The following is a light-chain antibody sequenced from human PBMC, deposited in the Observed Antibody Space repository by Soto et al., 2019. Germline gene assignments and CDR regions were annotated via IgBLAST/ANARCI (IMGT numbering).Light chain of an antibody. Sequence: QSVLTQPPSASGSPGQSVTISCTGTSSDVGGYDYVSWYQQHPGKAPKLMIYEVTIRPSGVSDRFSDSKSGNTASLTVSGLQAEDEADYYCSSYTGGNPSYVFGTGTKV. CDR2: EVT. V-gene: IGLV2-8*01. J-gene: IGLJ1*01. CDR3: SSYTGGNPSYV. CDR1: SSDVGGYDY.